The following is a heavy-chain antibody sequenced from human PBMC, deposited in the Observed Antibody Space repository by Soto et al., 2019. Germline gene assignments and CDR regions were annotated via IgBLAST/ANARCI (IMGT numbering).Heavy chain of an antibody. CDR1: GGSISSGGYY. CDR2: IYYSGST. Sequence: QVQLQESGPGLVKPSQTLSLTCTVSGGSISSGGYYWSWIRQHPGKGLEWIGYIYYSGSTYYNPSHKSRVTVTVDTSKNQLALKLSPVTAADTAVYYCARVPDYGDYARSFDYWGQGTRVTVSS. D-gene: IGHD4-17*01. V-gene: IGHV4-31*03. J-gene: IGHJ4*02. CDR3: ARVPDYGDYARSFDY.